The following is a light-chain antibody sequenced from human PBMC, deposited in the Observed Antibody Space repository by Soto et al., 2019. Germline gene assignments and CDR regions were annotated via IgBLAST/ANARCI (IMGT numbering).Light chain of an antibody. CDR1: QSVSSSY. CDR2: GAS. CDR3: QQTSNWPPEIT. V-gene: IGKV3D-20*02. J-gene: IGKJ5*01. Sequence: IVLTQSPGTLSLSPGERATLSCRASQSVSSSYLAWYQQKPGQAPRLLIYGASSRATGIPDRFSGSGSGTDFTLTICSLEPEDFAVYYCQQTSNWPPEITFGQGTRLEIK.